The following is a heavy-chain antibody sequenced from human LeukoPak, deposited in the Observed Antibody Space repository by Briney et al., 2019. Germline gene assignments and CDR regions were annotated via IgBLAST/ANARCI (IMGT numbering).Heavy chain of an antibody. J-gene: IGHJ6*03. Sequence: GGSLRLSCAASGFTFSDYYMSWIRQAPGKGLEWVSYISSSGSTIYYADSVKGRFTISRDNAKNSLYLQMNSLRAEDTAVYYCARGLGDSSGYFSYYYYYYMDVWGKGTTVTVSS. CDR3: ARGLGDSSGYFSYYYYYYMDV. V-gene: IGHV3-11*04. CDR1: GFTFSDYY. D-gene: IGHD3-22*01. CDR2: ISSSGSTI.